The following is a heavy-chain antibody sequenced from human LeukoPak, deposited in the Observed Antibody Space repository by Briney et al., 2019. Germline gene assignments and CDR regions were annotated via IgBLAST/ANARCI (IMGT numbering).Heavy chain of an antibody. CDR3: ATDSGGSYSDAFDI. D-gene: IGHD1-26*01. CDR2: FDPEDGET. V-gene: IGHV1-24*01. Sequence: ASVKVSCKVSGYTLTELSMHWVRQAPGKGLEWMGGFDPEDGETIYAQKFQGRVTMTEDTSTDTAYMELSSLRSEDTAVYYCATDSGGSYSDAFDIWGQGTMVTVSS. J-gene: IGHJ3*02. CDR1: GYTLTELS.